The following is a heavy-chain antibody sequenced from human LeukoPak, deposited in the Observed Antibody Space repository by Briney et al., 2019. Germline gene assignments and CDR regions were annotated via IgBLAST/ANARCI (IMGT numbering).Heavy chain of an antibody. Sequence: EASVKVSCKASGYTFTNYGISWVRQAPGQGLEWMGIINPSGGSTSYAQKFQGRVTMTRDTSTSTVYMELSSLRSEDTAVYYCAVIQLNKNWFDPWGQGTLVTVSS. V-gene: IGHV1-46*01. CDR1: GYTFTNYG. J-gene: IGHJ5*02. CDR3: AVIQLNKNWFDP. D-gene: IGHD5-18*01. CDR2: INPSGGST.